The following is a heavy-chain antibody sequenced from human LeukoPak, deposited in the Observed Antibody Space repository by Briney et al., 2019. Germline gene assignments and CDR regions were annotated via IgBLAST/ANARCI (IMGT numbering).Heavy chain of an antibody. V-gene: IGHV1-2*02. D-gene: IGHD6-19*01. CDR1: GYTFTGYY. CDR3: AREQDSSGWPDY. J-gene: IGHJ4*02. Sequence: ASVKVSCKASGYTFTGYYMHWVRQAPGQGLEWMGWINPNSGGTNYAQKFQGRVTMTRDTSISTAYMELSRLRSDDTAVYYCAREQDSSGWPDYWGQGTLVTVSS. CDR2: INPNSGGT.